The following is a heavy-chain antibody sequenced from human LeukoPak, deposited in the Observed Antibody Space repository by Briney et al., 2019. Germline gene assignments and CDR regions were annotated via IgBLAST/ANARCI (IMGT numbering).Heavy chain of an antibody. D-gene: IGHD6-19*01. Sequence: ASVKVSCKASGYTFTGYFMHWVRQAPGQGLEWMGWINPNSGDTNYAQKFQGRVTMTRDTSISTAYMELSRLRSDDTAVYYCARDFASGWYLVWGQGTLATVSS. CDR3: ARDFASGWYLV. V-gene: IGHV1-2*02. CDR2: INPNSGDT. CDR1: GYTFTGYF. J-gene: IGHJ4*02.